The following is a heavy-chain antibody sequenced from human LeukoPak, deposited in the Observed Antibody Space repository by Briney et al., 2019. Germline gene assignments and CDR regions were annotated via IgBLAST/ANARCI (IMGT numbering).Heavy chain of an antibody. V-gene: IGHV3-23*01. CDR3: AKTNGYFDS. CDR2: ISTSSDST. Sequence: PGGSLRLSCVMSGFTFSNYAMNWVRQAPGKGLEWVSDISTSSDSTYHIESVRGRFTISRDNSKNTLYLQMNSLRVDDTAVYYCAKTNGYFDSWGQGTLVTVSS. J-gene: IGHJ4*02. CDR1: GFTFSNYA.